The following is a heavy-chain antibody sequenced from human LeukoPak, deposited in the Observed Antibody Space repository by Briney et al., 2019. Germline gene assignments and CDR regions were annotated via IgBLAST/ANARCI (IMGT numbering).Heavy chain of an antibody. Sequence: PSETLSLTCTVSGGSISSYYWSWIRQPPGKGLEWIGYIYYSGSTNYNPSLKSRVTISVDTSKNQFSLKLSSVTAADTAVYYCARGLSSSDSSGYYYAPFDYWGQGTLVTVSS. V-gene: IGHV4-59*12. J-gene: IGHJ4*02. D-gene: IGHD3-22*01. CDR2: IYYSGST. CDR1: GGSISSYY. CDR3: ARGLSSSDSSGYYYAPFDY.